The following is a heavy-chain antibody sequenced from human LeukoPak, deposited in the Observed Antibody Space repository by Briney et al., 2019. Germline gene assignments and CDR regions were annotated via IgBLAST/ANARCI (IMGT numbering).Heavy chain of an antibody. Sequence: GGSLRLSCAASGFTFSSYSMNWVRQAPGKGLEWVSSISSSSGYIYYADSVKGRFTISRDNAKNSLYLQMNSLRAEDTAVYYCARDLIHYYGSGAKTWGQGTLVTVSS. CDR2: ISSSSGYI. D-gene: IGHD3-10*01. CDR3: ARDLIHYYGSGAKT. J-gene: IGHJ5*02. V-gene: IGHV3-21*01. CDR1: GFTFSSYS.